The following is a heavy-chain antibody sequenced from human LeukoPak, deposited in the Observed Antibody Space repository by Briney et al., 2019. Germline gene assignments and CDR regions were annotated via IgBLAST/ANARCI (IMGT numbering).Heavy chain of an antibody. CDR3: ARGVYSSGWCFYFDY. Sequence: SETLSLTCTVSGGSISTYYWSWIRQPPGKGLEWIGCIYYSGSTNYNPSLKNRLTISVDTSKNQFSLKLSSVTAADTAVYYCARGVYSSGWCFYFDYWGQGTLVTVSS. CDR2: IYYSGST. CDR1: GGSISTYY. J-gene: IGHJ4*02. V-gene: IGHV4-59*01. D-gene: IGHD6-19*01.